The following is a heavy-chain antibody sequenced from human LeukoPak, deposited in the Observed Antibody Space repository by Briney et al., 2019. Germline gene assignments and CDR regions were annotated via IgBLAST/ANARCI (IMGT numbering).Heavy chain of an antibody. CDR2: IYTSGST. CDR1: GGSISSYY. D-gene: IGHD3-22*01. CDR3: ARLGWSYYYDSSGYFDY. J-gene: IGHJ4*02. Sequence: SETLSLTCTVSGGSISSYYWSWIRQPPGKGLEWIGYIYTSGSTNYNPSLKSRVTISVDTSKSQFSLKLSSVTAADTAVYYCARLGWSYYYDSSGYFDYWGQGTLVTVSS. V-gene: IGHV4-4*09.